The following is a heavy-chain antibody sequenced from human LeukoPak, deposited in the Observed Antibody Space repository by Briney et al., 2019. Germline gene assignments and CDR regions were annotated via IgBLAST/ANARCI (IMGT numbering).Heavy chain of an antibody. V-gene: IGHV3-30*18. Sequence: PGGSLRLSCAASGFTFSNYGMHWVRQAPGKGLEGVAVISYDGSNKYYADSVKGRFTISRDNSKNTLYLQMNSLRAEDTAVYYCAKEGPAAPTWRMDVWGQGTTVTVSS. CDR2: ISYDGSNK. D-gene: IGHD2-2*01. CDR1: GFTFSNYG. J-gene: IGHJ6*02. CDR3: AKEGPAAPTWRMDV.